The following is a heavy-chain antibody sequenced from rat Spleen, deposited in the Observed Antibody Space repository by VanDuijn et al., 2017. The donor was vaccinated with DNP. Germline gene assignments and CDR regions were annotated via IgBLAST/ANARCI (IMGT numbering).Heavy chain of an antibody. CDR1: GFTFSDYY. CDR3: AKPMDYYSGGFAY. CDR2: ITYDGGST. V-gene: IGHV5-22*01. D-gene: IGHD1-1*01. Sequence: EVQLVESGGGLVQPGNSLKLSCAASGFTFSDYYMAWVRQAPTKGLELVAYITYDGGSTYYGDSVKGRFTISRDNAKSTLSLQMNSLRSEDMATYYCAKPMDYYSGGFAYWGQGTLVTVSS. J-gene: IGHJ3*01.